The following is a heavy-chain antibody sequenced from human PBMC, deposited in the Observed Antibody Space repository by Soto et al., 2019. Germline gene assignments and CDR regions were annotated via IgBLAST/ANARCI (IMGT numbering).Heavy chain of an antibody. CDR3: ERDLRGAFDY. D-gene: IGHD1-26*01. J-gene: IGHJ4*02. V-gene: IGHV3-23*01. CDR2: VRGGGDLT. Sequence: EVQLLESGGDLVQPGGSLRLSCAASGFTFSNYAMSWVRQAPGKGLEWITSVRGGGDLTYYADSVKGRFTISRDNSQNTIHLQMHGLRAEDSAVYYCERDLRGAFDYWGQGTVVTVSS. CDR1: GFTFSNYA.